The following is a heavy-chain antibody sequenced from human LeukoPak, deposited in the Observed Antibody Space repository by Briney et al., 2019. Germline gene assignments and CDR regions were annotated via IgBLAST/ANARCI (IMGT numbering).Heavy chain of an antibody. J-gene: IGHJ4*02. V-gene: IGHV3-23*01. Sequence: GGSLRLSCAASGFTFSSYAMSWVRQAPGKGLGWVSGISGSGDSDSTYYADSVKGRFTISRDNSRNTLYLQMSSLRAEDTAVYYCAKDDGDYAKGYYFDYWGQGTLVTVSS. D-gene: IGHD4-17*01. CDR1: GFTFSSYA. CDR2: ISGSGDSDST. CDR3: AKDDGDYAKGYYFDY.